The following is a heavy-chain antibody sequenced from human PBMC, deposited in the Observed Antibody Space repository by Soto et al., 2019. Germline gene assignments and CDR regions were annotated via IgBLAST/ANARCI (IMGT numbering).Heavy chain of an antibody. V-gene: IGHV1-3*01. J-gene: IGHJ4*02. CDR3: ARDSSLSYYGSGSYYFDY. D-gene: IGHD3-10*01. CDR2: INAGNGNT. Sequence: GASVKVSCKASGYTSTSYAMHWVRPAPGQRLEWMGWINAGNGNTKYSQKFQGRVTITRDTSASTAYMELSSLRSEDTAVYYCARDSSLSYYGSGSYYFDYWGQGTLVTVSS. CDR1: GYTSTSYA.